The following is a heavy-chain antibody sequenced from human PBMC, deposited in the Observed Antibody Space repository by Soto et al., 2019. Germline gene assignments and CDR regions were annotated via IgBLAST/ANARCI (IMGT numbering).Heavy chain of an antibody. Sequence: SVKVSCQASGYTFTGDYMHWVREAPVQGLEWMGWINPNSGGTNYSQKFQGWVTMTRDTSISTAYMELSRLRSDDTAVYYCARKTAMVTSPFDIWGQGTMVTVSS. J-gene: IGHJ3*02. CDR2: INPNSGGT. V-gene: IGHV1-2*04. CDR3: ARKTAMVTSPFDI. D-gene: IGHD5-18*01. CDR1: GYTFTGDY.